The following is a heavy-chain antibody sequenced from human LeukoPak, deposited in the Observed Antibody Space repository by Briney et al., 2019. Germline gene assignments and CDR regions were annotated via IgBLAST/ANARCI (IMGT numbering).Heavy chain of an antibody. J-gene: IGHJ5*02. V-gene: IGHV1-2*02. CDR1: GYSSTNYG. Sequence: ASVKVSCKASGYSSTNYGISWVRQATGQGLEWMGWINPNSGGTNYAQKFLGRVTMTRDTSISTDYMELSRLRSDDTAVYYCARDLLPIGSSLYDNWFDPWGQGTLVTVSS. CDR3: ARDLLPIGSSLYDNWFDP. D-gene: IGHD6-13*01. CDR2: INPNSGGT.